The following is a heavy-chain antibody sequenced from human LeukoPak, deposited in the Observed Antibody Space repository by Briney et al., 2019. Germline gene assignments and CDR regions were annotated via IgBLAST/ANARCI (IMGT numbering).Heavy chain of an antibody. J-gene: IGHJ6*02. D-gene: IGHD5-24*01. CDR3: VNRDGGWLQSSGMDV. Sequence: GGSLRLSCEASGFTFNNFGMHWVRQAPGKGLEWVAFIGYDESKKYYAESVKGRFTISRDNSKNTLYLQMNSLRADDTAVYYCVNRDGGWLQSSGMDVWGQGTTVTVSS. CDR2: IGYDESKK. V-gene: IGHV3-30*02. CDR1: GFTFNNFG.